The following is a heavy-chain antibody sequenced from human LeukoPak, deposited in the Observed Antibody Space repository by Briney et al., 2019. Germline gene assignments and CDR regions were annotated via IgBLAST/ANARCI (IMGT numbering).Heavy chain of an antibody. D-gene: IGHD5-24*01. Sequence: ASVKVSCKASGYTFTSYAMNWVRQAPGQGLEWMGWINTNTGNPTYAQGFTGRFVFSLDTSVSTAYLQISSLKAEDTAVYYCARDGIRDGYNPPPDYWGQGTLVTVSS. V-gene: IGHV7-4-1*02. CDR3: ARDGIRDGYNPPPDY. J-gene: IGHJ4*02. CDR1: GYTFTSYA. CDR2: INTNTGNP.